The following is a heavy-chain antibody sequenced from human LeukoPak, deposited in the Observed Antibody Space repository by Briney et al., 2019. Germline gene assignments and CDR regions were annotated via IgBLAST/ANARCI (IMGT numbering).Heavy chain of an antibody. V-gene: IGHV4-61*02. J-gene: IGHJ4*02. Sequence: SETLSLTCTASGSSVSSANYYWSWIRQPAGKGLEWIGRIYTSGSTNYSPSLKSRVTISVDTSKNQFSLKLSSVTAADTAVYYCAREGIYCSSTSCVDYWGQGTLVTVSS. CDR2: IYTSGST. CDR1: GSSVSSANYY. D-gene: IGHD2-2*01. CDR3: AREGIYCSSTSCVDY.